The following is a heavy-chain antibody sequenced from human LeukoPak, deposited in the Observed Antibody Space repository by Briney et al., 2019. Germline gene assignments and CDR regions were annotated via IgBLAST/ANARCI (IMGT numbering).Heavy chain of an antibody. CDR1: GGSISSYY. V-gene: IGHV4-59*01. CDR3: ARDTGSGSFDY. Sequence: SETLSLTCTVSGGSISSYYWSWIRQPPGKGLEWIGYIYYSGSTNYNPSLKSRVTISVDTSKNQFSLKLGSVTAADTAVYYCARDTGSGSFDYWGQGTLVTVSS. D-gene: IGHD3-10*01. J-gene: IGHJ4*02. CDR2: IYYSGST.